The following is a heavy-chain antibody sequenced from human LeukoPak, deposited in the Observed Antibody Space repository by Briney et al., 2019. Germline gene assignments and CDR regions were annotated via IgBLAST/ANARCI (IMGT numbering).Heavy chain of an antibody. CDR1: GYRFTTYW. J-gene: IGHJ6*02. CDR3: ARGHGMDV. Sequence: GESLKISCQGSGYRFTTYWIGWVRQMPGKGLEGMGIIYPGDSDTRYSPSFQGQVTISADKSISTAYLQWSSLKASDTAIYYCARGHGMDVWGQGTTVTVSS. CDR2: IYPGDSDT. V-gene: IGHV5-51*01.